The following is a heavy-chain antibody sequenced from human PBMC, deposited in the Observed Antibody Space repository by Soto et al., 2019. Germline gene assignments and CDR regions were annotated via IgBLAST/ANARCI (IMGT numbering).Heavy chain of an antibody. Sequence: QVQLVQSGAEVKKPGASVKVSCKASGYTFTSYAMHCVRQAPGQRLEWMGWINAGNGNTKYSQKFQGRVTITRDTSASKAYMELSSLRSEDTAVYYCARDQCSGGSCYFENNWFDPWGQGTLVTVSS. J-gene: IGHJ5*02. CDR1: GYTFTSYA. CDR2: INAGNGNT. CDR3: ARDQCSGGSCYFENNWFDP. D-gene: IGHD2-15*01. V-gene: IGHV1-3*01.